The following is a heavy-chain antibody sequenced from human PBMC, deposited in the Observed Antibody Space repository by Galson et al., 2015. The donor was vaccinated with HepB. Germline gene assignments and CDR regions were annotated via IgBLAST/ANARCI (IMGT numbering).Heavy chain of an antibody. CDR3: AKEELGFYSFGAFDM. Sequence: SLRLSCAASGFNFNNLAMSWVRQAPGKGLEWVSTISGRGDFTYFADSLKGRFTISRDNSKNKLYLQMNNLRAEDTAVYYCAKEELGFYSFGAFDMWGQGTMVTVSS. J-gene: IGHJ3*02. V-gene: IGHV3-23*01. CDR2: ISGRGDFT. D-gene: IGHD7-27*01. CDR1: GFNFNNLA.